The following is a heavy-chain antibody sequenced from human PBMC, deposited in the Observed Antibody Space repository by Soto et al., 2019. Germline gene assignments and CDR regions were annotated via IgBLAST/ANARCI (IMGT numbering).Heavy chain of an antibody. Sequence: ASVKVSCKASGYTFTSYAMHWVRQAPGQRLEWMGWINAGNGNTKYSQKFQGRVTITRDTSASTAYKELSSLRSEDTAVYYCARDRVIGSYYDFWSGYYYYYGMYVWGQGTTVTVSS. CDR2: INAGNGNT. CDR3: ARDRVIGSYYDFWSGYYYYYGMYV. CDR1: GYTFTSYA. J-gene: IGHJ6*02. V-gene: IGHV1-3*01. D-gene: IGHD3-3*01.